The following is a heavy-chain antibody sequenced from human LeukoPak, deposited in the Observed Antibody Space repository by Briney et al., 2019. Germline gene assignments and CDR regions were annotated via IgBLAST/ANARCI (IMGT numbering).Heavy chain of an antibody. CDR2: IYPGDSDT. V-gene: IGHV5-51*01. Sequence: GESLKISCKGSGYSFTSYWIGWVRQMPGKGLEWMGIIYPGDSDTRYSPSFQGQVTISADKSISTAYLQWSSLKASDIAMYYCARLPRDGYNGEGSGDYWGQGTLVTVSS. D-gene: IGHD5-24*01. J-gene: IGHJ4*02. CDR1: GYSFTSYW. CDR3: ARLPRDGYNGEGSGDY.